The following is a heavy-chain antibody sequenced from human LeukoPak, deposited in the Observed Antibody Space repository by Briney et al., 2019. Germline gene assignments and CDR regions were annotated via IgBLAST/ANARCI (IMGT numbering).Heavy chain of an antibody. J-gene: IGHJ4*02. CDR2: IYSGGST. CDR3: ARDRRYYDSSGYYFDY. V-gene: IGHV3-66*01. Sequence: PGGSLRLSCAASGFTVSSNYMSWVRQAPGKGLEWVSVIYSGGSTYYADSVKGRFTISRDNSKNTLYPQMNSLRAEDTAVYYCARDRRYYDSSGYYFDYWGQGTLVTVSS. D-gene: IGHD3-22*01. CDR1: GFTVSSNY.